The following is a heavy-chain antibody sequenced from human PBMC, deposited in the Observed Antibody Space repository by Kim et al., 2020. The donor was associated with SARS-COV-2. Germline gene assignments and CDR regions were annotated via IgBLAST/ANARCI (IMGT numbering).Heavy chain of an antibody. J-gene: IGHJ6*02. V-gene: IGHV3-30*04. CDR2: ISYDGNNR. D-gene: IGHD3-16*01. CDR1: GFTFSTYV. CDR3: ARGGLKTTKYYTYYGMDV. Sequence: GGSLRLSCAASGFTFSTYVMHWVRQAPGKGLEWVATISYDGNNRYYADSVKGRFTISRDNYQTALYLQMNSLRAEDTALYYCARGGLKTTKYYTYYGMDVWGQGTTVAVSS.